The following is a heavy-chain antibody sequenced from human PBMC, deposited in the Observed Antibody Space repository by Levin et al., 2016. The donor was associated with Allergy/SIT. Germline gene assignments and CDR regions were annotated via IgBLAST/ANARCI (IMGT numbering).Heavy chain of an antibody. V-gene: IGHV3-43*01. Sequence: GESLKISCAASGFTFDDYTMHWVRQAPGKGLEWVSLISWDGGSTYYADSVKGRFTISRDNSKNSLYLQMNSLRTEDTALYYCAKGTGIAAAGTRMDVWGQGTTVTVSS. J-gene: IGHJ6*02. D-gene: IGHD6-13*01. CDR3: AKGTGIAAAGTRMDV. CDR2: ISWDGGST. CDR1: GFTFDDYT.